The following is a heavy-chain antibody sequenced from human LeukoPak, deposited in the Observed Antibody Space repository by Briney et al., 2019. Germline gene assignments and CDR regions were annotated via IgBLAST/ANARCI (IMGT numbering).Heavy chain of an antibody. V-gene: IGHV4-30-2*01. J-gene: IGHJ2*01. D-gene: IGHD2-2*02. CDR1: GGSISSGGYY. CDR2: IYHSGST. CDR3: ARAPDCSSTSCYIGWYFDL. Sequence: SQTLSLTCTVSGGSISSGGYYWSWIRQPPGKGLEWIGYIYHSGSTYYNPSLKSRVTISVDRSKNQFSLKLSSVTAADTAVYYCARAPDCSSTSCYIGWYFDLWGRGTLVTVSS.